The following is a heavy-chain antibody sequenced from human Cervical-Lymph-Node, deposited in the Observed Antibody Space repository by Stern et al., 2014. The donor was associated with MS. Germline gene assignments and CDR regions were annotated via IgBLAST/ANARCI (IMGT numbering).Heavy chain of an antibody. CDR2: IGLDDDK. CDR3: ARSFYDYESAALGPFDY. V-gene: IGHV2-70*04. CDR1: GFSLSTSGMR. D-gene: IGHD3-22*01. Sequence: QVTLKESGPALVKPTQALTLTCTFSGFSLSTSGMRVSWIRQPPGKALEWLARIGLDDDKCYSTSLKTRLSISKDTSKNQVVFTMTNMDPVDTATYYCARSFYDYESAALGPFDYWGQGTLVTVSS. J-gene: IGHJ4*02.